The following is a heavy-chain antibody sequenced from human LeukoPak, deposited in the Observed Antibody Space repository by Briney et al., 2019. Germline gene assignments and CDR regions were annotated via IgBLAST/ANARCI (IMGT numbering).Heavy chain of an antibody. Sequence: SVKVSCKASGGTFSSYAISWVRQAPGQGLEWMGGIIPIFGTANYAQKFQGRVTITTDESTGTAYMELSSLRSEDTAVYYCASVLISDSRVYQYYYYMDVWGKGTTVTVSS. CDR1: GGTFSSYA. V-gene: IGHV1-69*05. CDR2: IIPIFGTA. D-gene: IGHD6-6*01. J-gene: IGHJ6*03. CDR3: ASVLISDSRVYQYYYYMDV.